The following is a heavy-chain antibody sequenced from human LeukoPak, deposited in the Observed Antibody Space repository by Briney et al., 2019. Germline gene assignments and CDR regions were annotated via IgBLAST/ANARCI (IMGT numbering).Heavy chain of an antibody. D-gene: IGHD3-9*01. CDR2: LNPNSGDT. CDR3: AREGAPYYDILTGYPWVYYFDY. Sequence: ASVKVSCKASGYNFASYDVNWVRQATGQGLEWLGYLNPNSGDTGYAQKFQGRVTMTRDMSTSTAYMELSSLRSEDTAVYYCAREGAPYYDILTGYPWVYYFDYWGQGTLVTVSS. CDR1: GYNFASYD. V-gene: IGHV1-8*01. J-gene: IGHJ4*02.